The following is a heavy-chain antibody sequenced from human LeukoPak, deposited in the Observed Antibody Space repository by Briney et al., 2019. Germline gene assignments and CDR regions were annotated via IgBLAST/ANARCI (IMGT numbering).Heavy chain of an antibody. V-gene: IGHV3-7*01. J-gene: IGHJ4*02. D-gene: IGHD3-9*01. CDR2: IKQDGREK. CDR1: GFTFSSYW. Sequence: GGSLRLSCAASGFTFSSYWMSWVRRAPGKGLEWVANIKQDGREKYYVDSVKGRFTISRDNAKNSLYLQMNSLRAEDTAVYYCARVEDYDILTGFDYWGQGTLVTVSS. CDR3: ARVEDYDILTGFDY.